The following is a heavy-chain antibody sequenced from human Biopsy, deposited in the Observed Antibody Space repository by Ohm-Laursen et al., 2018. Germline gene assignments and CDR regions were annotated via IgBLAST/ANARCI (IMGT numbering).Heavy chain of an antibody. CDR1: GVSISSYF. V-gene: IGHV4-59*07. CDR3: ARGNEVMVTGPYFFDY. CDR2: IYYSGST. J-gene: IGHJ4*02. Sequence: SDTLSLTCTVSGVSISSYFWNWIRQPPGKGLEWIGDIYYSGSTKYNPSLKGRVTISVDMSKSQLSLKLTSVTTADTAVYYCARGNEVMVTGPYFFDYWGQGTLVIVSS. D-gene: IGHD2-21*02.